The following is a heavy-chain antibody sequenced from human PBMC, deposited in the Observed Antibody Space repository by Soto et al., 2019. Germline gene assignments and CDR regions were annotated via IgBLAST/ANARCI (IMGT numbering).Heavy chain of an antibody. CDR3: ASGIYDY. D-gene: IGHD3-10*01. Sequence: EVQLVESGGGLVQPGGSLRLSCAASGFSFQFSSKGMNWVRQAPGKGLEWVAHISSGGSPTYYADAVRGRFTVSRDNARNSLFLQMNSLRDEDTAIYYCASGIYDYWGQGTLVSVSS. CDR2: ISSGGSPT. J-gene: IGHJ4*02. CDR1: GFSFQFSSKG. V-gene: IGHV3-48*02.